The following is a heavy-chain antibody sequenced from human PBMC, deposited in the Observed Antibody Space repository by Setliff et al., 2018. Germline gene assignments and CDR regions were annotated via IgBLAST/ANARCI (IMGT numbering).Heavy chain of an antibody. Sequence: ASVKVSCKASGDTSTTYAIHWVRQAPGQGLEWMGWISAYNGNTNYARKLQGRVTMTTDTSTSTAYMELRSLRSDDTAVYYCARGSSSGYYFDYWGQGTLVTVSS. CDR1: GDTSTTYA. J-gene: IGHJ4*02. CDR2: ISAYNGNT. V-gene: IGHV1-18*01. CDR3: ARGSSSGYYFDY. D-gene: IGHD6-6*01.